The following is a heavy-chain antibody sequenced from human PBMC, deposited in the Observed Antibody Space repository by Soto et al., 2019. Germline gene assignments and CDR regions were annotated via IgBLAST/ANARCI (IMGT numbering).Heavy chain of an antibody. V-gene: IGHV1-3*01. CDR2: INAGNGNT. Sequence: GSSVKVSFKASGYTFTSYAMHWVRQSPGQRLEWMGWINAGNGNTKYSQKFQVRVTITRDTSASTAYMELSSLRSEDTAVYYCARELVDCSSTSCYFTYYYYYYGMDVWGQGTTVTVSS. D-gene: IGHD2-2*01. CDR1: GYTFTSYA. CDR3: ARELVDCSSTSCYFTYYYYYYGMDV. J-gene: IGHJ6*02.